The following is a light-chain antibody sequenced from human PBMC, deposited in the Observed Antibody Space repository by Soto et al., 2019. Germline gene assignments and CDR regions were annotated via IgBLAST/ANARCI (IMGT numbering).Light chain of an antibody. CDR3: QQYNNSPPWT. V-gene: IGKV3-15*01. CDR2: GAS. CDR1: QSVSSN. Sequence: EIVMTQSPATLSVSPGERATLSCRASQSVSSNLAWYQQKPGQAPRLLIYGASTRATGIPARFSGSGSGTEFTLTISRLQSEDFAVYYCQQYNNSPPWTFGQGTKVEIK. J-gene: IGKJ1*01.